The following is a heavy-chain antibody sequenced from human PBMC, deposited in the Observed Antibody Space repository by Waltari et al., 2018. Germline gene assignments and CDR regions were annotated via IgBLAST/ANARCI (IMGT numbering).Heavy chain of an antibody. CDR1: GYSFTSYW. CDR2: IYPGDSDT. V-gene: IGHV5-51*01. D-gene: IGHD2-21*01. CDR3: ARQKYCGGDCSDYFDY. Sequence: EVQLVQSGAEVKKPGESLKISCKVSGYSFTSYWIGWVRRMPGKGLEWMGIIYPGDSDTRYSPSCQGQVTISADKSISTAYLQWSSLKASDTAMYYCARQKYCGGDCSDYFDYWGQGTLVTVSS. J-gene: IGHJ4*02.